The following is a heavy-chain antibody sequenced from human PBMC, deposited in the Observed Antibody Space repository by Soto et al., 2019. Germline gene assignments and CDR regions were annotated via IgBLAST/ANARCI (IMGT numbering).Heavy chain of an antibody. J-gene: IGHJ5*02. CDR2: IYYSGST. Sequence: PSETLSLTCTVSGGSISSYYWSWIRQPPGKGLEWIGYIYYSGSTNYNPSLKSRVTISVDTSKNQFSLKLSSVTAADTAVYYCARARSGYDPGWFDPWGQGTLVTVSS. V-gene: IGHV4-59*01. D-gene: IGHD5-12*01. CDR3: ARARSGYDPGWFDP. CDR1: GGSISSYY.